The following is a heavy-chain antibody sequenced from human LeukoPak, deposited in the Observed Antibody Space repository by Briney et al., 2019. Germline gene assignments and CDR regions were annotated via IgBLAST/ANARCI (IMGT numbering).Heavy chain of an antibody. Sequence: GGSLRLSCAASGFTFSSYWMSWVRQAPGKGLEWVANIKQNGSEKYYVDSVKGRFTISRDNAKNSLYLQMNSLRAEDTAVYYCARDLYGDYVDYWGQGTLVTVSS. J-gene: IGHJ4*02. CDR3: ARDLYGDYVDY. V-gene: IGHV3-7*01. D-gene: IGHD4-17*01. CDR1: GFTFSSYW. CDR2: IKQNGSEK.